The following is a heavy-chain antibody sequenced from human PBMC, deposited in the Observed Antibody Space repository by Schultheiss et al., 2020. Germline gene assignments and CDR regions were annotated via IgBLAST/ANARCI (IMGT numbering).Heavy chain of an antibody. J-gene: IGHJ3*02. Sequence: GGSLRLSCAASGFTVSSNYMSWVRQAPGKGLEWVSVIYSGGTIYYADSVKGRFTISRDKSKNTLYLQMNSLRTEDTALYYCAKDMRRATVTTGFGDAFDIWGQGTMVTVSS. CDR2: IYSGGTI. CDR1: GFTVSSNY. CDR3: AKDMRRATVTTGFGDAFDI. V-gene: IGHV3-53*05. D-gene: IGHD4-17*01.